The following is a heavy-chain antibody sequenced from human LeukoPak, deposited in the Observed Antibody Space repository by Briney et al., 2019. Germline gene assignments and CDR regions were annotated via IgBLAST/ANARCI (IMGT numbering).Heavy chain of an antibody. V-gene: IGHV3-23*01. D-gene: IGHD3-10*01. Sequence: GGSLRLSCAVSGITLSNYGMSWVRQAPGKGLEWVAGLSDSGGSTSYADSVKGRFTVSRDNPKNTLYLQMNSLRAEDTAVYFCAKRGVVIRAVIIVGFHKEAYYFDYWGQGALVTVSS. CDR1: GITLSNYG. J-gene: IGHJ4*02. CDR2: LSDSGGST. CDR3: AKRGVVIRAVIIVGFHKEAYYFDY.